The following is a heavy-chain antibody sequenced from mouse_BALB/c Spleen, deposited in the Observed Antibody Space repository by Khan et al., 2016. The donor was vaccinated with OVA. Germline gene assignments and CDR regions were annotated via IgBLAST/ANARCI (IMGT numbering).Heavy chain of an antibody. J-gene: IGHJ3*01. D-gene: IGHD1-2*01. CDR2: INPNNGGT. V-gene: IGHV1-18*01. CDR1: GYTFTDYN. Sequence: VQLQQSGPELVKPGASVKIPCKASGYTFTDYNMDWVKQSHGKSLEWIGDINPNNGGTIYNQNFKGKATLTVDKSSSTAYMELRSLTSEDTAVYCCARRVYFGYVFAYWGQGTLVTVSA. CDR3: ARRVYFGYVFAY.